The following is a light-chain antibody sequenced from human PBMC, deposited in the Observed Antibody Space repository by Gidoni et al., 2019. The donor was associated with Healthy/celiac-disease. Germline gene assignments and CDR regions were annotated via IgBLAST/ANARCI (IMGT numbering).Light chain of an antibody. J-gene: IGKJ2*01. CDR2: DAS. CDR1: QDISNY. CDR3: QQYDNLPPYT. Sequence: DIPITQSPSSLSASVGDRVTITCQASQDISNYLNWYQQKPGKAPKLLIHDASKLETGAPSRFSGSGSGTDFTFTISSLQPEDSATDYCQQYDNLPPYTFGQGTKLEIK. V-gene: IGKV1-33*01.